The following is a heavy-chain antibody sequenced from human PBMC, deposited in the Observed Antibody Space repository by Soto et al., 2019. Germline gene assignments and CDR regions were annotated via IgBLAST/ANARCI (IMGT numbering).Heavy chain of an antibody. V-gene: IGHV4-4*07. CDR2: IYTSGST. CDR1: GGSISSYY. D-gene: IGHD5-12*01. Sequence: PSETLSLTCTVSGGSISSYYLSWIRQPAGKGLEWIGRIYTSGSTNYNPSLRSRVTMSVDTSKNQFSLKLSSVTAADTAVYYCAREYSGYDYGQEYFDYWGQGTLVTVSS. CDR3: AREYSGYDYGQEYFDY. J-gene: IGHJ4*02.